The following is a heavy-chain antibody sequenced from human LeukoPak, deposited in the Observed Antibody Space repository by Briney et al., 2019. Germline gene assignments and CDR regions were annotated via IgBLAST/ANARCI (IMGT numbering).Heavy chain of an antibody. CDR2: IYYSGST. D-gene: IGHD3-10*01. V-gene: IGHV4-59*08. CDR1: GGSISSYY. CDR3: ARLPLGGGSGSYRFDY. Sequence: PSETLSLTCTVSGGSISSYYWSWIRQPPGKGLEWIGYIYYSGSTNYNPSLKSRVTISVDTSKHQLALKLSSVTAADTAVYYCARLPLGGGSGSYRFDYWGQGALVTVSS. J-gene: IGHJ4*02.